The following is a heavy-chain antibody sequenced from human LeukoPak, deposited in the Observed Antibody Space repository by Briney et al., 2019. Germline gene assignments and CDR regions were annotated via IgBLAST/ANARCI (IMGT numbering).Heavy chain of an antibody. Sequence: SGTLSLTCAVYGGSFSGYYWSWIRQPPGKGLEWIGEINHSGSTNYNPSLKSRVTISVDTSKNQFSLKLSSVTAADTAVYYCARGHGDSKYVGFHPWGQGTLVTVSS. D-gene: IGHD4-11*01. V-gene: IGHV4-34*01. CDR1: GGSFSGYY. CDR3: ARGHGDSKYVGFHP. CDR2: INHSGST. J-gene: IGHJ5*02.